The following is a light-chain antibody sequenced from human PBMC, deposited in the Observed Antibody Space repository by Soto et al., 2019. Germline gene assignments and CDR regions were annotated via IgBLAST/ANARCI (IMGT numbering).Light chain of an antibody. CDR1: QSISRS. J-gene: IGKJ4*02. CDR3: QKYDSGPLT. V-gene: IGKV3-15*01. Sequence: EKVLTQSPASLSVSAGERATLSCRASQSISRSLAWYQQKPRQGPRLLIYGASSRATGIPARFSGSGSGADFSLTITSLQPEDAATYYCQKYDSGPLTFGGGTKVDIK. CDR2: GAS.